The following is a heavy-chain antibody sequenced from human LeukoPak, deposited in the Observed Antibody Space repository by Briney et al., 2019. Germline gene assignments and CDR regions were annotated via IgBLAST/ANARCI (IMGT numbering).Heavy chain of an antibody. CDR2: MYYSGST. Sequence: SETLSLTCTVSGGSISSGDYYWSWLRQPPGKGLEWIAYMYYSGSTYYNPSLKSRVTMSVDTSKNQFSLKLSSVTAADTAVYYCARGRRRRDAKYYFDYWGQGTLVTVSS. CDR3: ARGRRRRDAKYYFDY. D-gene: IGHD5-24*01. V-gene: IGHV4-30-4*01. J-gene: IGHJ4*02. CDR1: GGSISSGDYY.